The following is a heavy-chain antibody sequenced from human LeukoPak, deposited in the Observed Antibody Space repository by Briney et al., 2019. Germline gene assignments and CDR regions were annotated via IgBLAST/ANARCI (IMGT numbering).Heavy chain of an antibody. CDR3: ARIRFDCGTASCSKGVSMWFDP. V-gene: IGHV3-11*01. D-gene: IGHD2-2*01. CDR2: VTSSGDTT. CDR1: GFIFSVYF. J-gene: IGHJ5*02. Sequence: GGSLRLSRAGSGFIFSVYFMTWMRQAPGKGPELVSYVTSSGDTTYYADSVKGRFTISRDNVKNSLSLQMKSLRAEDTAMYFCARIRFDCGTASCSKGVSMWFDPWGQGTLVTVSS.